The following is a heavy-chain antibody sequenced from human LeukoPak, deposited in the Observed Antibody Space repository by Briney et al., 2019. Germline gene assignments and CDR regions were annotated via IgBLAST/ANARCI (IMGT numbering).Heavy chain of an antibody. Sequence: SETLSLTCTVSGGSISSGDYYWSWIRQPPGKGLEWIGYIYYSGSTNYNPSLKSRVTMSVDTSKNQFSLKLSSVTAADTAVYYCARGQYHLLYWYFDLWGRGTLVTVSS. CDR2: IYYSGST. CDR3: ARGQYHLLYWYFDL. D-gene: IGHD2-2*01. CDR1: GGSISSGDYY. J-gene: IGHJ2*01. V-gene: IGHV4-61*08.